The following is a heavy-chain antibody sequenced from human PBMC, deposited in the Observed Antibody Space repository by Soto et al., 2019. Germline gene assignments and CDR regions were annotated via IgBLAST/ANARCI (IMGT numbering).Heavy chain of an antibody. CDR1: GCSFTNYY. D-gene: IGHD6-13*01. J-gene: IGHJ4*02. CDR2: FYPDDSDT. V-gene: IGHV5-51*01. CDR3: ARLAVPFKLAATGPEY. Sequence: PGESLKISCKGIGCSFTNYYIAWVRQMPGKGLEWMGSFYPDDSDTRYSPSFQGQVTFSADKSIDTAFLQWSSLKASDTAMYYCARLAVPFKLAATGPEYWGQGTLVTVSS.